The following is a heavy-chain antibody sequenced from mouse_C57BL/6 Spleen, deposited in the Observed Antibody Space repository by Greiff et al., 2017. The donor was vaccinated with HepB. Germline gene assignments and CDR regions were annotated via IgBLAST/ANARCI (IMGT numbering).Heavy chain of an antibody. V-gene: IGHV7-3*01. Sequence: EVHLVESGGGLVQPGGSLSLSCAASGFTFTDYYMSWVRQPPGKALEWLGFIRNKANGYTTEYSASVKGRFTISRDNSQSILYLQMNALRAEDSATYYCARYQTSEYYGPGGYAMDYWGQGTSVTVSS. J-gene: IGHJ4*01. CDR3: ARYQTSEYYGPGGYAMDY. CDR2: IRNKANGYTT. D-gene: IGHD1-1*02. CDR1: GFTFTDYY.